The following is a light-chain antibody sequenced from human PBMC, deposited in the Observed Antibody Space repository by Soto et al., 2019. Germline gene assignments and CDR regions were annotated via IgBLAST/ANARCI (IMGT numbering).Light chain of an antibody. V-gene: IGLV2-14*01. J-gene: IGLJ1*01. CDR3: SSYTSTTTLVV. CDR1: RSDVGGYNY. Sequence: QSVLTQPASVSGSPGQSITISCTGTRSDVGGYNYVSWYQQHPGKAPKLMIFEVSNRPSGVSNRFSGSKSGNTASLTISGLQAADVADYYCSSYTSTTTLVVFGTGTKLTVL. CDR2: EVS.